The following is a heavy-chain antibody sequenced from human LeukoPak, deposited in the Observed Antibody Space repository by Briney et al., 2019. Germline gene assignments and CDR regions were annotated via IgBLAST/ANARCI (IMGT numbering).Heavy chain of an antibody. J-gene: IGHJ4*02. D-gene: IGHD6-13*01. V-gene: IGHV4-59*01. CDR1: GGSISSYY. Sequence: SETLSLTCTVSGGSISSYYWSWIRQPPGKERRWIGYIYYSGSTNYNPSLKSRVTISVDTSKNQFSLKLSSVTAADTAVYYCARGGASSRYFDFWGQGTLVTVSS. CDR2: IYYSGST. CDR3: ARGGASSRYFDF.